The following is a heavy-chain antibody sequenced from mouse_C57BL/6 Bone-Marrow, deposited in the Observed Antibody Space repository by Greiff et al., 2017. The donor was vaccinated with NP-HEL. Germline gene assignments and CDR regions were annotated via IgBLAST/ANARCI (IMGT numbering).Heavy chain of an antibody. V-gene: IGHV14-2*01. CDR3: ARGYEYYFDY. CDR2: IDPEDGET. Sequence: VQLKQSGAELVKPGASVKLSCTASGFNIKDYYMHWVKQRTEQGLEWIGRIDPEDGETKYAPKFQGKATITADTSSNTAYLQLSSLTSEDTAVYYCARGYEYYFDYWGQGTTLTVSS. J-gene: IGHJ2*01. D-gene: IGHD2-3*01. CDR1: GFNIKDYY.